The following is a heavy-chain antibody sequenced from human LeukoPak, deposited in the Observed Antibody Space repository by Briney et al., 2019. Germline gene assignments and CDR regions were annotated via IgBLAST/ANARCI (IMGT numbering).Heavy chain of an antibody. Sequence: PGGSLSLSCAASGFTFSSYSMNWVRQAPGKGLEWVSYISSSSSTIFYADSVKGRFTISRDNAKNSLYPQMHSLRDEDTAVYYCARAWYSWGYYFDYWGQGTLVTVSS. CDR1: GFTFSSYS. D-gene: IGHD1-26*01. J-gene: IGHJ4*02. CDR2: ISSSSSTI. V-gene: IGHV3-48*02. CDR3: ARAWYSWGYYFDY.